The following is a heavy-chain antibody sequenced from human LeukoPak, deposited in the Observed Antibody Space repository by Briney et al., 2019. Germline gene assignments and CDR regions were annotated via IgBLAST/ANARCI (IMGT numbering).Heavy chain of an antibody. V-gene: IGHV1-69*04. CDR1: GGTFSSYA. CDR3: ARVVAVAGTDQFDY. J-gene: IGHJ4*02. Sequence: SVKVSCEASGGTFSSYAISWVRQAPGQGLEWMGRIIPILGTANYAQKFQGRVTITADKSTSTAYMELSSLRSEDTAVYYCARVVAVAGTDQFDYWGQGTLVTVSS. CDR2: IIPILGTA. D-gene: IGHD6-19*01.